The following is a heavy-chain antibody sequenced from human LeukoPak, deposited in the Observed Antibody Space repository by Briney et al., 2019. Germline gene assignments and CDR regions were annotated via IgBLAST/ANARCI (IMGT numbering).Heavy chain of an antibody. CDR3: SRHPVTSVSFFDY. J-gene: IGHJ4*02. D-gene: IGHD4-17*01. CDR1: GGSISSYY. CDR2: IYYSGTT. V-gene: IGHV4-59*04. Sequence: PSETLSLTCTVSGGSISSYYWSWIRQPPGKGLEWIGSIYYSGTTYYNPSLKSRVTISVDTSKNQFSLKLSSVTAADTATYYCSRHPVTSVSFFDYWGRGTLVTVSS.